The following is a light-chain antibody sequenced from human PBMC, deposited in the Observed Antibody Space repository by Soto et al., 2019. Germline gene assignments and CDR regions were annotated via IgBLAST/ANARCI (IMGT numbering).Light chain of an antibody. CDR1: SSDVGGYNY. Sequence: QSALTQPASVSGSPGQSITISCTGTSSDVGGYNYVSWYQQHPGKAPKLMIYDVNNRPSGVSNRFSGSKSGNTASLTISGLQAEGEADYYCSSYTSSNTVVFGGGTKLTVL. J-gene: IGLJ2*01. V-gene: IGLV2-14*01. CDR2: DVN. CDR3: SSYTSSNTVV.